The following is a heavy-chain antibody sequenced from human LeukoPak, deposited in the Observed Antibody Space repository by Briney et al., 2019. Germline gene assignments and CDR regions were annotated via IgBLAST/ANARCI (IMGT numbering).Heavy chain of an antibody. CDR3: AKATMIVVVIGSDY. CDR2: ISGSGGST. D-gene: IGHD3-22*01. J-gene: IGHJ4*02. Sequence: PGGSLRLSCAASGFTFSNYDMYWVRQAPGKGLEWVSAISGSGGSTYYADSVKGRFTISRDNSKNTLYLQMNSLRAEDTAVYYCAKATMIVVVIGSDYWGQGTLVTVSS. CDR1: GFTFSNYD. V-gene: IGHV3-23*01.